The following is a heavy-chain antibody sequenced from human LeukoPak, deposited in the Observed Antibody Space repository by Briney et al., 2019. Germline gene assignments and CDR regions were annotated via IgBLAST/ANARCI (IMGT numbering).Heavy chain of an antibody. CDR3: ARGQGATVPQVGKNWFDP. V-gene: IGHV4-34*01. D-gene: IGHD1-26*01. J-gene: IGHJ5*02. CDR2: VNESGGT. Sequence: SETLSLTCAVYIDSFSNYHWNWIRQTPAKGMEWIGEVNESGGTNISPSLRSRVILSVDTSKNQFSLKLISVTVADTAMYYCARGQGATVPQVGKNWFDPWGQGTRVTVSS. CDR1: IDSFSNYH.